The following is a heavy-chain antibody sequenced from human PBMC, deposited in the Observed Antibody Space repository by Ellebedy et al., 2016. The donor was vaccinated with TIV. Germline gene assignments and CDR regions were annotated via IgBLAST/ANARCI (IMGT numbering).Heavy chain of an antibody. CDR3: AKDVWGVAATYYYYGMDV. CDR1: GFTFSSYA. J-gene: IGHJ6*02. D-gene: IGHD2-15*01. CDR2: ISGSGGST. Sequence: GGSLRLSCAASGFTFSSYAMSWVRQAPGKGLEWVSAISGSGGSTYYADSVKGRFTISRDNSKNTLYLQMNSLRAEDTAVYYCAKDVWGVAATYYYYGMDVWGQGTTVTVSS. V-gene: IGHV3-23*01.